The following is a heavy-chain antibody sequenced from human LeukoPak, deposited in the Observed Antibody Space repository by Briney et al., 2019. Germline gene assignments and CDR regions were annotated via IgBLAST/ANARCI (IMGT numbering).Heavy chain of an antibody. CDR2: IYYTGST. J-gene: IGHJ4*02. CDR3: ARDRPGGSSLDY. V-gene: IGHV4-59*01. D-gene: IGHD6-13*01. Sequence: PSETLSLTCAVYGGSFSGYYWSWIRQLPGKGLEWIGYIYYTGSTNYNPSLKSRVTISVDTSKNQFSLKLSSVTAADTAVYYCARDRPGGSSLDYWGQGTLVTVSS. CDR1: GGSFSGYY.